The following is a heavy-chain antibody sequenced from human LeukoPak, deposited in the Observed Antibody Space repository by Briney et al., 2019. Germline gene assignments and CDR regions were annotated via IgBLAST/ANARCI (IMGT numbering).Heavy chain of an antibody. D-gene: IGHD3-9*01. CDR2: ISSSGSTI. CDR1: GFTFSSYE. CDR3: ARDRPYYDILTRYSNWYFDL. V-gene: IGHV3-48*03. J-gene: IGHJ2*01. Sequence: PGGSLRLSCAASGFTFSSYEMNWVRQAPGKGLEWVSYISSSGSTIYYADSVKGRFTISRDNAKNSLYLQMNSLRAEDTAVYYCARDRPYYDILTRYSNWYFDLWGRGTLVTVSS.